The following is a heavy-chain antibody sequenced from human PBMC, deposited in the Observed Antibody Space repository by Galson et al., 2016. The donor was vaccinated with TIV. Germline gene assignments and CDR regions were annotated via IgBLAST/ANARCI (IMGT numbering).Heavy chain of an antibody. J-gene: IGHJ6*02. CDR3: ARPGLLQSYESGDNYYDYYWYGLDV. V-gene: IGHV3-33*01. CDR1: GFTFNIYG. Sequence: SLRLSCTASGFTFNIYGMHWVRQAPGKGLEWVASIRYDGSYQNYVDSVKGRFTISRDNSENTLYLRMNSLRVDDTAVYYCARPGLLQSYESGDNYYDYYWYGLDVWGQGATVTVSS. CDR2: IRYDGSYQ. D-gene: IGHD2-21*02.